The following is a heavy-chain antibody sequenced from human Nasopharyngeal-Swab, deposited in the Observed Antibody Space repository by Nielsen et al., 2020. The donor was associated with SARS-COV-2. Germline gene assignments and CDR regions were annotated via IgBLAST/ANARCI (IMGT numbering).Heavy chain of an antibody. D-gene: IGHD6-6*01. J-gene: IGHJ6*02. CDR2: IYHSGST. Sequence: SETLSLTCAVSGGSISSSNWWSWVRQPPGKGLEWIGEIYHSGSTNYNPSLKSRVTISVDKSKNQFSLKLSSVTAADTAVYYCARHPGGSSSHYYYGMDVWGQGTTVTVSS. CDR3: ARHPGGSSSHYYYGMDV. CDR1: GGSISSSNW. V-gene: IGHV4-4*02.